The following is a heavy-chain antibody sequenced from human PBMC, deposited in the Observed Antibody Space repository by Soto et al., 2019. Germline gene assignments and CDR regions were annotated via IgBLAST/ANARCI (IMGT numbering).Heavy chain of an antibody. CDR1: GYTFTIYG. D-gene: IGHD1-26*01. Sequence: SVKVSCKASGYTFTIYGISGVGQAPGQGLEWMGWISAYNGNTNYAQKLQGRVTMTTDTSTSTAYMELRSLRSDDTAVYYCRLLTPSGFDYWGQGTLVTVSS. J-gene: IGHJ4*02. CDR3: RLLTPSGFDY. V-gene: IGHV1-18*04. CDR2: ISAYNGNT.